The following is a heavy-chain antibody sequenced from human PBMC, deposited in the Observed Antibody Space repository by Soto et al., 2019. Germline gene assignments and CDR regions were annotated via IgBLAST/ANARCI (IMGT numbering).Heavy chain of an antibody. CDR1: GYTFTSYG. V-gene: IGHV1-18*01. J-gene: IGHJ6*03. Sequence: QVQLVQSGAEVKKPGASVKVSCKASGYTFTSYGISWVRQAPGQGLEWMGWISAYHVNTNYAQQLQGRVTMTTDTSTSTAYMELMSLRSDDTAVYYCARASLVVVAANHYMDVWGTGTTVTVCS. CDR2: ISAYHVNT. D-gene: IGHD2-15*01. CDR3: ARASLVVVAANHYMDV.